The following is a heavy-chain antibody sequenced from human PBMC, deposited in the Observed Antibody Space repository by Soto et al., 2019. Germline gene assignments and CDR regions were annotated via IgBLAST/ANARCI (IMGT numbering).Heavy chain of an antibody. D-gene: IGHD2-15*01. V-gene: IGHV4-31*03. Sequence: SETMSLTCTVFDGSISSGGYYWSWIRQHPGKGLEWIGYIYYSGSTYYNPSLKSRVTISVDTSKNQFSLKLSSVTAADTAVYYCARVRCSGGSCYGGRGYSYGYYDYWGQGTLVTVSS. CDR3: ARVRCSGGSCYGGRGYSYGYYDY. CDR1: DGSISSGGYY. J-gene: IGHJ4*02. CDR2: IYYSGST.